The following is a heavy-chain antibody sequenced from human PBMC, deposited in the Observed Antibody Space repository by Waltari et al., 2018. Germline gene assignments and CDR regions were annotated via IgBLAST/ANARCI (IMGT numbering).Heavy chain of an antibody. V-gene: IGHV3-23*04. CDR2: ITASGDNT. Sequence: EVQLVESGGGVVQSGESLRLSCAASGFSFSNFAMTWVRLVPGKGLEWVSSITASGDNTYDADAVRGRFTISRDNSKNTLYLQMDGLRAEDTAIYYCAKIPYDNFWTGYFFFDLWGQGAQVTVSS. CDR3: AKIPYDNFWTGYFFFDL. D-gene: IGHD3-9*01. CDR1: GFSFSNFA. J-gene: IGHJ1*01.